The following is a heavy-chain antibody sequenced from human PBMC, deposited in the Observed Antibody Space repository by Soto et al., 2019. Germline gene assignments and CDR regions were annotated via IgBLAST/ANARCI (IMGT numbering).Heavy chain of an antibody. J-gene: IGHJ6*02. CDR1: GFTFSSYG. Sequence: GALRLSCAASGFTFSSYGMHWVRQAPGKGLEWVAVISYDGSNKYYADSVKGRFTISRDNSKNTLYLQMNSLRAEDTAVYYCAKDRAAAGNLNYYYYYYGMDAWGQGTTVTVSS. CDR2: ISYDGSNK. D-gene: IGHD6-13*01. V-gene: IGHV3-30*18. CDR3: AKDRAAAGNLNYYYYYYGMDA.